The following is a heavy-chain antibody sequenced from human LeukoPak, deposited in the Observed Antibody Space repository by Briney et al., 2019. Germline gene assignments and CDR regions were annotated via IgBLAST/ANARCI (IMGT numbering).Heavy chain of an antibody. J-gene: IGHJ3*02. CDR3: AKDSTIFGVASAFDI. Sequence: PGGSLRLSCAASGFTFSSYAMHWVRQAPGKGLEWVAVISYDGSNKYYADSVKGRFTISRDNSKNTLYLQMNSLRAEDTAVYYCAKDSTIFGVASAFDIWGQGTMVTVSS. D-gene: IGHD3-3*01. CDR2: ISYDGSNK. CDR1: GFTFSSYA. V-gene: IGHV3-30-3*01.